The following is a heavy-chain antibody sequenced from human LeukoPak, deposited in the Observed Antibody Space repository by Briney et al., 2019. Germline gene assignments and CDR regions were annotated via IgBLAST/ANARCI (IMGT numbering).Heavy chain of an antibody. V-gene: IGHV3-48*02. CDR2: ISSSSSTI. Sequence: GGSLRLSCAASGFTFSSYSLNWVRQAPGKGLEWVSYISSSSSTIYYADSVKGRFTISRDNAKNSLFLQMNSLRDEDTAVYYCARGWGCTGGSCYYDYWGQGTLVTVSS. CDR3: ARGWGCTGGSCYYDY. CDR1: GFTFSSYS. J-gene: IGHJ4*03. D-gene: IGHD2-15*01.